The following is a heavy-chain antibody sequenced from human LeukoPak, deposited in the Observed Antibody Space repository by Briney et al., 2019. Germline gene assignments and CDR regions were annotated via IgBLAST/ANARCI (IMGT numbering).Heavy chain of an antibody. D-gene: IGHD4-11*01. V-gene: IGHV3-23*01. CDR3: ANEYSKGDI. CDR2: ISGSGGNT. CDR1: GYTFTSYG. J-gene: IGHJ3*02. Sequence: ASVKVSCKASGYTFTSYGISWVRQAPGKGLEWVSAISGSGGNTYYADSVKGRFTISRDNSKNTLYLQMNSLRAEDAAVYYCANEYSKGDIWGQGTMVTVSS.